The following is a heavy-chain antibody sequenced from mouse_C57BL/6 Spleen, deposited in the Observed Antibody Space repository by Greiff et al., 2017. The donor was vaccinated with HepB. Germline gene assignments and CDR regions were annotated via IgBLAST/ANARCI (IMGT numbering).Heavy chain of an antibody. CDR3: ARERGNEDAMDY. J-gene: IGHJ4*01. CDR2: IYPGSGST. Sequence: QVQLQQPGAELVKPGASVKMSCKASGYTFTSYWITWVKQRPGQGLEWIGDIYPGSGSTNYNEKFKSKATLTVDTSSSTAYMQLSSLTSEDSAVYYCARERGNEDAMDYWGQGTSVTVSS. D-gene: IGHD2-1*01. V-gene: IGHV1-55*01. CDR1: GYTFTSYW.